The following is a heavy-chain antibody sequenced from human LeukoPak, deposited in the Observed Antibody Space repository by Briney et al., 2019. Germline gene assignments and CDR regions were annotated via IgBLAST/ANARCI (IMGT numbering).Heavy chain of an antibody. CDR2: MIPMFGTA. CDR3: ACRGYSGYDWDSYSNWFDP. V-gene: IGHV1-69*13. D-gene: IGHD5-12*01. CDR1: GGTLSSYA. Sequence: ASVKVSCKASGGTLSSYAISWVRQAPGQGLEWMGGMIPMFGTANYAQKFQGRVTITADESTSTAYMELSSLRSEDTAVYYCACRGYSGYDWDSYSNWFDPWGQGTLVTVSS. J-gene: IGHJ5*02.